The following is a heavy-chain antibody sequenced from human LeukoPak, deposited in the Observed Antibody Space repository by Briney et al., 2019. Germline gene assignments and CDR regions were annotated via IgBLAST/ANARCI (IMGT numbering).Heavy chain of an antibody. CDR3: ARHAFSGSYYDY. D-gene: IGHD1-26*01. V-gene: IGHV4-34*01. CDR2: INHSGST. CDR1: GGSFSGYY. J-gene: IGHJ4*02. Sequence: PSETLSLTCAVYGGSFSGYYWSWIRRPPGKGLEWIGEINHSGSTNYNPSLKSRVTISVDTSKNQFSLKLSSVTAADTAVYYCARHAFSGSYYDYWGQGTLVTVSS.